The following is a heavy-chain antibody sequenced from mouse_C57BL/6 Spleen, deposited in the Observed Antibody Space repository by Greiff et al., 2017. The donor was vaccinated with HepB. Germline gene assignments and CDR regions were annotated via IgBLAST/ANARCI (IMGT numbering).Heavy chain of an antibody. D-gene: IGHD1-1*01. V-gene: IGHV1-72*01. CDR1: GYTFTSYW. J-gene: IGHJ2*01. Sequence: QVQLQQPGAELVKPGASVKLSCKASGYTFTSYWMHWVKQRPGRGLEWIGRIDPNSGGTKYNEKFKSKATLTVDKPSSTADMQLSSLTSEDSAVYYCAREGLLRAVAGYFDYWGQGTTLTVSS. CDR3: AREGLLRAVAGYFDY. CDR2: IDPNSGGT.